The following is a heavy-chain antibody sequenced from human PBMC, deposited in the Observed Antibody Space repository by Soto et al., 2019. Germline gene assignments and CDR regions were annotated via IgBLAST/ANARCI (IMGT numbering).Heavy chain of an antibody. CDR2: ISYSWST. CDR1: GGSISSGGYY. Sequence: QVQLQESGPGLVKPSQTLSLTCTVSGGSISSGGYYWSWIRQHPGTGLEWIGYISYSWSTYYNPSLKCRFTISVDTSKNHFSLILNSVTAADTAVYYCARGVLHWGQGTLVTVSS. J-gene: IGHJ4*01. CDR3: ARGVLH. V-gene: IGHV4-31*03.